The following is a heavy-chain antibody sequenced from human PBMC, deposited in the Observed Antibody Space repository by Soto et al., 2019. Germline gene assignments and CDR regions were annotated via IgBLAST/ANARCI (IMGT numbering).Heavy chain of an antibody. CDR2: ISYDGSKK. D-gene: IGHD6-13*01. J-gene: IGHJ4*02. Sequence: WGCLRLSGAAAGFSFSTYAINWVRQAPGKGLEWVGVISYDGSKKYDADSVKGRFTISRDNSENTLLLQLSSLRGDDTAIYFCARDEVAAGNGNLDYWGQGTLVTVSS. V-gene: IGHV3-30-3*01. CDR3: ARDEVAAGNGNLDY. CDR1: GFSFSTYA.